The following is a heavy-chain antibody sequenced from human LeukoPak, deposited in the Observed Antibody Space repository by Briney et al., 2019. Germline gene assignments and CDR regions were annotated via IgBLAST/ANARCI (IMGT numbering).Heavy chain of an antibody. CDR2: ISDSGGST. CDR3: AKDLGYYFDY. D-gene: IGHD3-16*01. J-gene: IGHJ4*02. V-gene: IGHV3-23*01. Sequence: GGSLRLSCAASGFTFSSYAMSWVRQAPGKGLEWVSAISDSGGSTYYADSVKGRFTIPRDNSKNTLYLQMNRLRAEDTAVYYCAKDLGYYFDYWGQGTLVTVSS. CDR1: GFTFSSYA.